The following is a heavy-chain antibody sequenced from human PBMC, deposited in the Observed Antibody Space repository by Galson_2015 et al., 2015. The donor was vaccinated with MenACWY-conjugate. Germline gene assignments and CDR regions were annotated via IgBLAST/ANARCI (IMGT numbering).Heavy chain of an antibody. CDR2: IWSDGNKK. D-gene: IGHD2-21*01. CDR1: GFTLSSYS. J-gene: IGHJ5*01. V-gene: IGHV3-33*01. CDR3: AALPQGRCGNMNCFGWFDP. Sequence: SLRLSCAASGFTLSSYSMHWVRQSPGKGLEWVALIWSDGNKKSYVDSVRGRFNISRDNSKNTLYLQMNNLRADDTAVYYCAALPQGRCGNMNCFGWFDPWGQGTLVTVSS.